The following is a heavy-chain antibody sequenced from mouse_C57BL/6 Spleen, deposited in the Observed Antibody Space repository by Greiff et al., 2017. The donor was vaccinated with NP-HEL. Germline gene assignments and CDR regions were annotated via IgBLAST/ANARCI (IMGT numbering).Heavy chain of an antibody. J-gene: IGHJ3*01. V-gene: IGHV1-61*01. Sequence: VQLQQPGAELVRPGSSVKLSCKASGYTFTSYWMDWVKQRPGQGLEWIGNIYPSDSETHYNQKFKDKATLTVDKSSSTAYMQLSSLTSEDSAVYYCARRDGSSYGFAYWGQGTLVTVSA. CDR2: IYPSDSET. CDR1: GYTFTSYW. D-gene: IGHD1-1*01. CDR3: ARRDGSSYGFAY.